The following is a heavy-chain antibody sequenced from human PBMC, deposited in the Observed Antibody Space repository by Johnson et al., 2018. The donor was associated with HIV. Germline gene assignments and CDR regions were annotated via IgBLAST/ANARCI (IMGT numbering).Heavy chain of an antibody. V-gene: IGHV3-66*01. J-gene: IGHJ3*02. D-gene: IGHD6-13*01. CDR1: GFAVSKNY. Sequence: VQLVESGGGLVQPGGSLRLSCAASGFAVSKNYLTWVRQAPGKGLEWVSIIYSGGNTYYADSVKGRFTISRDNSKNPLFLQMNSLRVEDTAVYYCARSGGYPNAFDMWGQGTLVTVPA. CDR3: ARSGGYPNAFDM. CDR2: IYSGGNT.